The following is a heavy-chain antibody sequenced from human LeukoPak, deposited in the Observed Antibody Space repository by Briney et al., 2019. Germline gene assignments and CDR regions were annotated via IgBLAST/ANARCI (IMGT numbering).Heavy chain of an antibody. CDR3: ARWAMESSGAYYYYYYYMDV. D-gene: IGHD3-10*01. J-gene: IGHJ6*03. V-gene: IGHV1-18*01. CDR1: GYTFTSYG. CDR2: ISAYNGNT. Sequence: ASVKVSCKASGYTFTSYGISWVRQAPGQGLEWMGWISAYNGNTNYAQKLQGRVTMTTDTSTSTAYMELRSLRSDDTAVYYCARWAMESSGAYYYYYYYMDVWGKGTTVTVSS.